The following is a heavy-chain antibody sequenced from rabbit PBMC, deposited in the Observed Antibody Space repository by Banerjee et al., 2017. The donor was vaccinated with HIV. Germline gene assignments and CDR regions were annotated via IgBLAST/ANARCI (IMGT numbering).Heavy chain of an antibody. CDR1: GFSFSNNYV. V-gene: IGHV1S40*01. CDR3: ARVMLVGAYFNL. CDR2: INTDDINT. Sequence: QSLEESGGGLGAPGGSLTLTCTASGFSFSNNYVMCWVRQAPGKGLEWIACINTDDINTYYASWAKGRFTISKTSSTTVTLQMTSLTAADTATYFCARVMLVGAYFNLWGPGTLVTVS. D-gene: IGHD4-2*01. J-gene: IGHJ4*01.